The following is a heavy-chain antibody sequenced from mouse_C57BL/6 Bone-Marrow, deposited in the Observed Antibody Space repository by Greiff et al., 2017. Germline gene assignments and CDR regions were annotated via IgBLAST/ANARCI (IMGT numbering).Heavy chain of an antibody. Sequence: VKLQQPGAELVKPGASVKMSCKASGYTFTSYWITWVKQRPGQGLEWIGDIYPGSGSTNYNEKFKSKATLTVDTSSSTAYMQLSSLPSADSAVYYCARGGLYDGYYWYFDVWGTGTTVTVSS. CDR3: ARGGLYDGYYWYFDV. D-gene: IGHD2-3*01. V-gene: IGHV1-55*01. J-gene: IGHJ1*03. CDR1: GYTFTSYW. CDR2: IYPGSGST.